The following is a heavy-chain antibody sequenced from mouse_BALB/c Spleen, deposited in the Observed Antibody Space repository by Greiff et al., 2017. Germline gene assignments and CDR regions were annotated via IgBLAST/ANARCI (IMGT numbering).Heavy chain of an antibody. Sequence: EVQLVESGPELEKPGASVKISCKASGYSFTGYNMNWVKQSNGKSLEWIGNIDPYYGGTSYNQKFKGKATLTVDKSSSTAYMQLKSLTSEDSAVYYCARRRIDYYGSSYDYAMDYWGQGTSVTVSS. CDR1: GYSFTGYN. D-gene: IGHD1-1*01. CDR3: ARRRIDYYGSSYDYAMDY. J-gene: IGHJ4*01. V-gene: IGHV1-39*01. CDR2: IDPYYGGT.